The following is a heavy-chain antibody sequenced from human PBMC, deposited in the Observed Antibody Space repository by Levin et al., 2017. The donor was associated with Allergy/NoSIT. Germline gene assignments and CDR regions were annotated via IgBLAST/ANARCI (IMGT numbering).Heavy chain of an antibody. V-gene: IGHV3-48*01. J-gene: IGHJ4*02. D-gene: IGHD5-18*01. CDR2: ISASSRTI. Sequence: GESLKISCVTSGFTFSVSGMNWVRQAPGKGLEWISFISASSRTIHYADSVKGRFSISRDNAKNSLYIQMNSLRAEDTAVYYCARDLWDTALDYWGQGTLVTGSS. CDR3: ARDLWDTALDY. CDR1: GFTFSVSG.